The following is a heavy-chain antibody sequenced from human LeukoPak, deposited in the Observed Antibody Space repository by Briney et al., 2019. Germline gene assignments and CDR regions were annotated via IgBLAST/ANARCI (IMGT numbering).Heavy chain of an antibody. CDR1: GGSFSGYY. CDR2: VYHSGST. D-gene: IGHD5-24*01. CDR3: ARGLFEMNTIRPFPFDL. J-gene: IGHJ4*02. Sequence: SETLSLTCAVYGGSFSGYYWSWIRQPPRKGLELIWQVYHSGSTKYNESLKSRVTISVDTFKNQFSLQLTSVTGADTAVYYCARGLFEMNTIRPFPFDLWGQGTLVTVSS. V-gene: IGHV4-34*01.